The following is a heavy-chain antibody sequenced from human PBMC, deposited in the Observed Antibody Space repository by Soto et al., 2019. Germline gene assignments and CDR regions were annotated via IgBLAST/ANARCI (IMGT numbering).Heavy chain of an antibody. D-gene: IGHD5-12*01. Sequence: ETLSLTCTVSGGSVSSGSYYWSWIRQPPGKGLEWIGYIYYSGSTNYNPSLKSRVTISVDTSKNQFSLKLSSVTAADTAVYYCARAQLGIVATISSYLDPYYYYGMDLWGQGTTVT. V-gene: IGHV4-61*01. J-gene: IGHJ6*02. CDR1: GGSVSSGSYY. CDR3: ARAQLGIVATISSYLDPYYYYGMDL. CDR2: IYYSGST.